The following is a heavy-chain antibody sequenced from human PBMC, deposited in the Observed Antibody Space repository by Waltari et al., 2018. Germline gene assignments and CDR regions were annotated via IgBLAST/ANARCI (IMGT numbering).Heavy chain of an antibody. CDR1: GFIFSPYW. CDR3: ASDHYYSKDF. CDR2: IDDGDGSGT. Sequence: EVQLVESGGGLVQPGGSLRLSCEASGFIFSPYWMHWVSQGPGKGLVCVSRIDDGDGSGTSYADSVKGLFTISRDDAKNTLYLQMNSLRAEDTGVYYCASDHYYSKDFWGTGTTVTVSS. V-gene: IGHV3-74*01. J-gene: IGHJ6*04.